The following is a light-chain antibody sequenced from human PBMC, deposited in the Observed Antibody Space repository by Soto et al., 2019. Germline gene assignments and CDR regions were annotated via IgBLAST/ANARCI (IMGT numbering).Light chain of an antibody. CDR3: SSSTSSSTLD. CDR2: DVS. Sequence: QSALTQPASVSGSPGQAITISCTGTSSDVGGYNYVSWYQQHPGKAPKLMIYDVSNRPSGVSDRFAFSKSGNTASLTLSGLQAEDEADYYCSSSTSSSTLDFGGGTKLTVL. CDR1: SSDVGGYNY. J-gene: IGLJ2*01. V-gene: IGLV2-14*01.